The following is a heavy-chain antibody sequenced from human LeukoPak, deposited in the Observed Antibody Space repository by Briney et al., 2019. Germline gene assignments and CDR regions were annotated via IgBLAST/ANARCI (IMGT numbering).Heavy chain of an antibody. D-gene: IGHD3-22*01. CDR3: ARDRPADDSSGYYTDY. Sequence: SETLSLTCTVSGGSISSYYWSWIRQPAGKGLEWIERIYTSGSTNYNPSLKSRVTMSVDTSKNQFSLKLSSVTAADTAVYYCARDRPADDSSGYYTDYWGQGTLVTVSS. CDR2: IYTSGST. V-gene: IGHV4-4*07. CDR1: GGSISSYY. J-gene: IGHJ4*02.